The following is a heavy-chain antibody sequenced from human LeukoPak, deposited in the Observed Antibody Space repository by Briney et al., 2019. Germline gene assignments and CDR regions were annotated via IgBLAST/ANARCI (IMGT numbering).Heavy chain of an antibody. CDR3: AKGVLPAVHCGMDV. CDR1: GGSFSGYY. V-gene: IGHV3-11*05. Sequence: LSLTCAVYGGSFSGYYWRWIRPAPGQGLVWVSSISGDTGETYYADSVKGRFIISRDNSKNTVSLQMNSLRGDDTAVYYCAKGVLPAVHCGMDVWGQGTAVTVSS. J-gene: IGHJ6*02. CDR2: ISGDTGET. D-gene: IGHD2-8*02.